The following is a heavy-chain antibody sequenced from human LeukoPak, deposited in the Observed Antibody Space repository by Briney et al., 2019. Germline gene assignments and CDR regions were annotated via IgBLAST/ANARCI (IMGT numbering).Heavy chain of an antibody. CDR1: GFTIGDYA. D-gene: IGHD1-1*01. CDR2: IRSKAYGETA. V-gene: IGHV3-49*05. J-gene: IGHJ4*02. CDR3: TRDRGAYNLYDY. Sequence: KPGGSLRLSCTASGFTIGDYAMSWIRQAPGKGLEWVGFIRSKAYGETADYAASVKGRFTISRDDSKAIAYLQMNSLKTEDTAVYHCTRDRGAYNLYDYWGQGTLVTVSS.